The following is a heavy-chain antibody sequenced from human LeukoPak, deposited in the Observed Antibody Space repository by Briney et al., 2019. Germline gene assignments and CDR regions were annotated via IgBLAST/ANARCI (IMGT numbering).Heavy chain of an antibody. Sequence: QPGGSLRLSCAVSGFTVSSTFMSWVRQAPGKGLEWISVIYSGGSTYYADSVKGRFTISRDSSKDTLYLQMNSLRAEDTAVYYCAKVSGGGLYYDGMDVWGQGATVTVSS. J-gene: IGHJ6*02. CDR1: GFTVSSTF. V-gene: IGHV3-53*01. CDR3: AKVSGGGLYYDGMDV. D-gene: IGHD1-14*01. CDR2: IYSGGST.